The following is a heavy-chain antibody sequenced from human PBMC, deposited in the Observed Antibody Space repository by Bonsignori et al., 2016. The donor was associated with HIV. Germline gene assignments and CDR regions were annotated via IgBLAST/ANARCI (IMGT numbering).Heavy chain of an antibody. CDR1: GFTFSNSD. D-gene: IGHD2-2*01. CDR2: VSWNGSRT. Sequence: GESLKISCAASGFTFSNSDMNWVRQAPGRGLEWVSGVSWNGSRTHYADSVKGRFIISRDNSRNFLYQQMNSLRPEDMAVYYCVRSDNIVVVPAASKAPNAFDIWGQGTMVTVSS. CDR3: VRSDNIVVVPAASKAPNAFDI. J-gene: IGHJ3*02. V-gene: IGHV3-19*01.